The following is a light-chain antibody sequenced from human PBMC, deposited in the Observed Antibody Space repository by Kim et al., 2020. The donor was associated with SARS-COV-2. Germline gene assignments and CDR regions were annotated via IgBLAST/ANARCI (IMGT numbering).Light chain of an antibody. Sequence: QSLTPSCPGTSSVVVGYNYVSWYQHHPGKAPTLLFYEVSERPPGVPQLFSGSKSGNTASPTVSGLQAEDEADYYCDSYAGSDTWVFGGGTQLTVL. CDR2: EVS. V-gene: IGLV2-8*01. J-gene: IGLJ3*02. CDR3: DSYAGSDTWV. CDR1: SSVVVGYNY.